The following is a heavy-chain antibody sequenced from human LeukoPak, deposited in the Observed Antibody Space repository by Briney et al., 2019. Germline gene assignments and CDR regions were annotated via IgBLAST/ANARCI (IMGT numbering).Heavy chain of an antibody. Sequence: PGGSLRLSCAAPGFTFSSYWMSSVRQAPGKGLEWVANIKQDGSEKYYVDSVKGRFTISRDNAKNSLYLQMNSLRAEDTAVYYCARDLRFTIFGVGGQGTLVTVSS. J-gene: IGHJ4*02. CDR2: IKQDGSEK. CDR3: ARDLRFTIFGV. V-gene: IGHV3-7*01. D-gene: IGHD3-3*01. CDR1: GFTFSSYW.